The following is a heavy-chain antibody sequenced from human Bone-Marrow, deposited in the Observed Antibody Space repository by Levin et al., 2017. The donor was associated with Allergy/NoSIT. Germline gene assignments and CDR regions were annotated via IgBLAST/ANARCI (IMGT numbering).Heavy chain of an antibody. Sequence: LSLTCAASGFTFSGYGMHWVRQAPGKGLEWVAVISFDGSNKYYADSVKGRFTITRDNSKNTLYLQMNSLRPEDTAVYYCAKCGSSATYYYSYYMDVWGKGTTVTVSS. J-gene: IGHJ6*03. CDR2: ISFDGSNK. D-gene: IGHD6-6*01. CDR1: GFTFSGYG. V-gene: IGHV3-30*18. CDR3: AKCGSSATYYYSYYMDV.